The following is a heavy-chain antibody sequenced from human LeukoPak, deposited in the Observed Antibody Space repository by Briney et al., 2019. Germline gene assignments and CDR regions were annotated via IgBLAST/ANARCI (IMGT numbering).Heavy chain of an antibody. CDR1: GITFSSYA. J-gene: IGHJ4*02. CDR2: ISGSGGST. CDR3: AKDGAAAGNLDY. V-gene: IGHV3-23*01. D-gene: IGHD6-13*01. Sequence: PGGSLRLSCAASGITFSSYAMSWVRQAPGKGLEWVSAISGSGGSTYYADSVKGRFTISRDNSKNTLYLQMNSLRAEDTAVYYCAKDGAAAGNLDYWGQGTLVTVSS.